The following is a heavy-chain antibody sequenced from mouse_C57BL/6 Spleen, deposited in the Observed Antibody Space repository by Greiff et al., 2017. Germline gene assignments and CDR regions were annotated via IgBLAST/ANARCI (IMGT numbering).Heavy chain of an antibody. CDR1: GFTFSSYA. D-gene: IGHD2-4*01. CDR3: ARGSPYDYDRAGFAY. Sequence: DVKLVESGGGLVKPGGSLKLSCAASGFTFSSYAMSWVRQTPEKRLEWVATISDGGSYTYYPDNVKGRFTISRDNAKNNLYLQMSHLKSEDTAMYYCARGSPYDYDRAGFAYWGQGTLVTVSA. V-gene: IGHV5-4*03. J-gene: IGHJ3*01. CDR2: ISDGGSYT.